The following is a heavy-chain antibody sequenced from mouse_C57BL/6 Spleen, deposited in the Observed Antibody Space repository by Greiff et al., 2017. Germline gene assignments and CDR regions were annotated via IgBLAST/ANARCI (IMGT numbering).Heavy chain of an antibody. J-gene: IGHJ4*01. V-gene: IGHV1-59*01. Sequence: QVQLKQPGAELVRPGTSVKLSCKASGYTFTSYWMHWVKQRPGQGLEWIGVIDPSDSYTNYNQKFKGKATLTVDTSSSTAYMQLSSLTSEDSAVYYCARRKDLYYAMDYWGQGTSVTVSS. CDR2: IDPSDSYT. CDR1: GYTFTSYW. CDR3: ARRKDLYYAMDY.